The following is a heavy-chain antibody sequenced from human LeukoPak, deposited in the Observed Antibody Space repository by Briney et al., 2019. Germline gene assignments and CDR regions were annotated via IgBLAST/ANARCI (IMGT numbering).Heavy chain of an antibody. J-gene: IGHJ3*02. CDR3: ARASGYKGGAFDI. CDR1: GGSFSGYS. CDR2: SYHSRHT. D-gene: IGHD1-14*01. V-gene: IGHV4-34*01. Sequence: PSQTLSPTRAVYGGSFSGYSWSWIRQHPGKGLEWNKKSYHSRHTNYNLSLKSIVNITRDSSKNQFSLNLSSVTAADTGVYYCARASGYKGGAFDIWGQGTMVSVSS.